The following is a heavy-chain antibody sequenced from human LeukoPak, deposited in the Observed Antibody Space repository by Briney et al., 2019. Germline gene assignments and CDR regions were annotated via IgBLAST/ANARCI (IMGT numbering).Heavy chain of an antibody. V-gene: IGHV4-59*01. Sequence: PSETLTFTGTVPGGSINNSFWNWIRQPPGKGLEWIGYTYYNGDTDYNPALSGRVTMPVDTSKNQLALRLSSVPAADTVVYFCERGYSSVWYLYFDGWGQGFLVSVSS. J-gene: IGHJ4*01. CDR1: GGSINNSF. D-gene: IGHD6-19*01. CDR3: ERGYSSVWYLYFDG. CDR2: TYYNGDT.